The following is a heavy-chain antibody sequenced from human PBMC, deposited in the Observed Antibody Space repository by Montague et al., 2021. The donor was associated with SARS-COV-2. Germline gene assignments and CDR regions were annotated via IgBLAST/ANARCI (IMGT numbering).Heavy chain of an antibody. CDR1: GDSVSSNSAT. Sequence: CAISGDSVSSNSATWNWVRQSPSRGLEWLGRTYYRSKWYNDYVVXVRGRVTINPDTSKNQFSLQLNSVTPEDTAIYYCTSGREGNYNVMDVWGQGTTVTVSS. CDR2: TYYRSKWYN. V-gene: IGHV6-1*01. J-gene: IGHJ6*02. CDR3: TSGREGNYNVMDV. D-gene: IGHD1-1*01.